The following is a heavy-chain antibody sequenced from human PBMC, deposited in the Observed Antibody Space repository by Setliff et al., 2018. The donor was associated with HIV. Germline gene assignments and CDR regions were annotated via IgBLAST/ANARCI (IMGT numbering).Heavy chain of an antibody. CDR2: INHSGST. CDR3: ARVRSGSYSGGSNWFDP. CDR1: GGSFSGYY. V-gene: IGHV4-34*01. J-gene: IGHJ5*02. D-gene: IGHD3-10*01. Sequence: SETLSLTCAVYGGSFSGYYWSWIRQLPGEGLEWIGEINHSGSTNYNPSLKSRVTISVDTSKNQFSLKLSSVTAADTAVYYCARVRSGSYSGGSNWFDPWGQGTLVTVSS.